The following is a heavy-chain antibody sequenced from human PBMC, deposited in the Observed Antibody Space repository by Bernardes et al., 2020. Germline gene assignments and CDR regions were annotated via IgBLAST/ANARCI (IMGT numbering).Heavy chain of an antibody. CDR2: ITYDGSNK. J-gene: IGHJ4*02. CDR1: GFTFSSYG. V-gene: IGHV3-30*18. Sequence: GGSLRLSCAASGFTFSSYGMHWVRQAPGKGLEWVAVITYDGSNKYYADSVKGRFTISRDNSKNTLYLQMNSLRAEDTAVYYCAKDRDSSSFFDYWGQGTRVTVSS. D-gene: IGHD6-6*01. CDR3: AKDRDSSSFFDY.